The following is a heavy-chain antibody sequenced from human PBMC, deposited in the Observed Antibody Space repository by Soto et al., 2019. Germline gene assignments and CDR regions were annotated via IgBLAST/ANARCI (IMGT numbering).Heavy chain of an antibody. CDR3: AKDLRGAIAAAAFMFDY. J-gene: IGHJ4*02. CDR1: GGSISSYY. V-gene: IGHV4-59*01. D-gene: IGHD6-13*01. CDR2: IYYSGST. Sequence: SETLSLTCTVSGGSISSYYWSWMRQPPGKGLEWIGYIYYSGSTNYNPSLKSRLTISVDTSKNQFSLELSSVTAADTAVYYCAKDLRGAIAAAAFMFDYWGQGTLVTVSS.